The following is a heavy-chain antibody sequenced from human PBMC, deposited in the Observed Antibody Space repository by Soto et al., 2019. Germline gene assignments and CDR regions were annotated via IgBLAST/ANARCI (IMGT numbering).Heavy chain of an antibody. CDR3: AGDGRTHSAGTDY. J-gene: IGHJ4*02. CDR1: GGTFSSYS. V-gene: IGHV1-69*01. Sequence: QVQLVQSGAEVKKPGSSLKVSCKASGGTFSSYSINWVRQAPGQGLEWMGEIIPIFGTANYAQKFQGRVTITAVDPTSTAYIELSSLQTEDTGVYYCAGDGRTHSAGTDYWGQGTLVTVSS. D-gene: IGHD3-10*01. CDR2: IIPIFGTA.